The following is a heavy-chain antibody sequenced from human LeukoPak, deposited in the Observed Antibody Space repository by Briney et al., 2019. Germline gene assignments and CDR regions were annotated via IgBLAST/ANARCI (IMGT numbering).Heavy chain of an antibody. CDR1: GFTFSNAW. CDR3: VRDPTRAECSDGSCFLDF. V-gene: IGHV3-7*03. D-gene: IGHD2-15*01. Sequence: GGSLRLSCAASGFTFSNAWMAWVRQAPGKGLEWVANIGEDGSEKYHVGSVRGRFTISRDNAKNSLYLQMSSLRVEDTAVYYCVRDPTRAECSDGSCFLDFWGQGTLVSVSS. CDR2: IGEDGSEK. J-gene: IGHJ4*02.